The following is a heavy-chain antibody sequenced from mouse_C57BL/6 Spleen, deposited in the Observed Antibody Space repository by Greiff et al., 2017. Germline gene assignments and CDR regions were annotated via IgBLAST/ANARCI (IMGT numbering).Heavy chain of an antibody. Sequence: EVKLMESGGGLVKPGGSLKLSCAASGFTFSSYTMSWVRQTPEKRLEWVATISGGGGNTYYPDSVKGRFTISRDNAKNTLYLQMSSLRSEDTALYYCARRGYYYGSSYYFDYWGQGTTLTVSS. CDR1: GFTFSSYT. D-gene: IGHD1-1*01. CDR2: ISGGGGNT. V-gene: IGHV5-9*01. J-gene: IGHJ2*01. CDR3: ARRGYYYGSSYYFDY.